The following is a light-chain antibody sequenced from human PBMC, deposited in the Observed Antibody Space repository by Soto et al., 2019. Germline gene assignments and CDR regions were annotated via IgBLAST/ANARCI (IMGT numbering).Light chain of an antibody. CDR1: SSDVGDYNY. CDR3: SSYTGTNTLV. J-gene: IGLJ2*01. V-gene: IGLV2-14*01. CDR2: GVT. Sequence: QSALTQPASVSGSPGQSITISRTGTSSDVGDYNYVSWYLQHPGKAPKLIIYGVTNRPSGISNRFSGSKSGNTASLTISGLQAEDEADYYCSSYTGTNTLVFGGGTKLTVL.